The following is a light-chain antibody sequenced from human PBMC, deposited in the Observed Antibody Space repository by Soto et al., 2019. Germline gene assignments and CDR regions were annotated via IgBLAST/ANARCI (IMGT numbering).Light chain of an antibody. V-gene: IGKV2-28*01. CDR1: QNLLHSNGYNY. CDR2: LGS. Sequence: EIVLTQSPLSLPVTPGEPASISCRSSQNLLHSNGYNYLNWYLQKPGQSPQLLIYLGSNRASGVPDRFSGSGSGTDFTLTINRVEAEDVGLYFCAQGLATPFTFGGGTKGISN. CDR3: AQGLATPFT. J-gene: IGKJ4*01.